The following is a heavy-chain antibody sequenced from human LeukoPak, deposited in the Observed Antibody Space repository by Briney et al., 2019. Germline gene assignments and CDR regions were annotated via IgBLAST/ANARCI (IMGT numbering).Heavy chain of an antibody. D-gene: IGHD1-26*01. V-gene: IGHV3-48*02. J-gene: IGHJ4*02. CDR2: ISSGSSAI. CDR1: GFTFSSYS. Sequence: PGGSLRLSCATSGFTFSSYSMHWVRQAPGKGLEWVSYISSGSSAIKYADSVKGRFTISRDNAKNSLYLQMNSLRDKDTAVYYCARDLYYGFDYWGQGTLVSVSS. CDR3: ARDLYYGFDY.